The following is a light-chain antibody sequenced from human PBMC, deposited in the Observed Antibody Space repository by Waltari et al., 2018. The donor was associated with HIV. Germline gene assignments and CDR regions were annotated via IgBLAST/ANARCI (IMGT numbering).Light chain of an antibody. CDR3: GTWDSGVSAGV. Sequence: QSVLTQPPSLSAAPGQKVTISCSGSASNIGKNYVSWYQQLPETAPKLIIYDSNKRPSGIPDRFSGSNSGTSATLAITGLRTGDEADYYCGTWDSGVSAGVFGGGTKLTVL. V-gene: IGLV1-51*01. J-gene: IGLJ3*02. CDR1: ASNIGKNY. CDR2: DSN.